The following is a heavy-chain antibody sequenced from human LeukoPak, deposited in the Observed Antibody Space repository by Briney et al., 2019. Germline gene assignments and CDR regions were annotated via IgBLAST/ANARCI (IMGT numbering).Heavy chain of an antibody. Sequence: ASVKVSCKASGYTFTGYYMHWVRQAPGQGLEWMGWTNPNSGGTNYAQKFQGRVTMTRDTSISTAYMELSRLRSDDTAVYYCARDWRGCSSTSCSARDWFDPWGQGTLVTVSS. CDR1: GYTFTGYY. CDR2: TNPNSGGT. D-gene: IGHD2-2*01. CDR3: ARDWRGCSSTSCSARDWFDP. V-gene: IGHV1-2*02. J-gene: IGHJ5*02.